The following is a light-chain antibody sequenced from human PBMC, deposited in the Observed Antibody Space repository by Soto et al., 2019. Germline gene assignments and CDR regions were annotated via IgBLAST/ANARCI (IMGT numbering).Light chain of an antibody. CDR1: SSDVGAYDY. V-gene: IGLV2-8*01. Sequence: QSALTQPPSASGSPGQSVTISCTGTSSDVGAYDYVSWYQQHPGKAPKLMIYEINKRPSGVPDRFSGSKSGNTASLTVSGLQAEDEADYYCSSYTAGGTIFGTGTKVTVL. CDR2: EIN. J-gene: IGLJ1*01. CDR3: SSYTAGGTI.